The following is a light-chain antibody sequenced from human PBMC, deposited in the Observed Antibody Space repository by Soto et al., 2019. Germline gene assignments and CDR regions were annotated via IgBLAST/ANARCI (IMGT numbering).Light chain of an antibody. CDR3: QQTSTTPWT. V-gene: IGKV1-39*01. J-gene: IGKJ1*01. Sequence: DIQMTQSPSSLPASVGDRVMFTCRASQTVNKYVNWYQQKPGKAPKLLIYGASSAQSGVPSRFSGSGSATDFTLTINRLQPEDFANYSCQQTSTTPWTFGQGTKVEIK. CDR2: GAS. CDR1: QTVNKY.